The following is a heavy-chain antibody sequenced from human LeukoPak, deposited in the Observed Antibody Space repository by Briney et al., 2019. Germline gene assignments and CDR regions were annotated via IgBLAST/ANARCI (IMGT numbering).Heavy chain of an antibody. CDR2: IRYDGSHK. J-gene: IGHJ4*02. V-gene: IGHV3-30*02. D-gene: IGHD2-21*02. CDR1: GFTFISYG. CDR3: AKASSVVVTARGWVDYFDY. Sequence: GGSLRLSCAASGFTFISYGMHWVRQAPGKGLEWVAFIRYDGSHKYYVGSVKGRFTISRDNSKNTLYLQMNSLRAEDTAVYYCAKASSVVVTARGWVDYFDYWGQGTLVTVSS.